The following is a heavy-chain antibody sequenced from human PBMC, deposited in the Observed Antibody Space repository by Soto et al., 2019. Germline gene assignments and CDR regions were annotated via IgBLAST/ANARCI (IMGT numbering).Heavy chain of an antibody. CDR1: GYTFTSYG. J-gene: IGHJ4*02. D-gene: IGHD1-20*01. CDR2: ISAYNGNT. CDR3: ARVGYNWNDNPLAPDF. Sequence: ASVKVSCKASGYTFTSYGISWVRQAPGQGLEWMGWISAYNGNTNYAQKLQGRVTMTTDTSTSRAYMELRSLRSDDTAVYYCARVGYNWNDNPLAPDFWGQGNLVTVSS. V-gene: IGHV1-18*01.